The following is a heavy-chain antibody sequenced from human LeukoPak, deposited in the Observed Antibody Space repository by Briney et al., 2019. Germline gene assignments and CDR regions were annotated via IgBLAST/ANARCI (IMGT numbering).Heavy chain of an antibody. CDR1: GGPFSGYY. D-gene: IGHD4-23*01. J-gene: IGHJ3*02. CDR3: AGIWLGNNAFDI. V-gene: IGHV4-34*01. CDR2: IYHDGST. Sequence: SETLSLTCAAYGGPFSGYYWSWIRQPPEKGLEGIGEIYHDGSTTYNPSLKSRVTISVDTSKSQFSLKLNSVTAADTAVYYCAGIWLGNNAFDIWGQGTTVSVSS.